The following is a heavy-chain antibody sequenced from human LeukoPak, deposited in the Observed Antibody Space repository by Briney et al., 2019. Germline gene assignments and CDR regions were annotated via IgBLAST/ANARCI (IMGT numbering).Heavy chain of an antibody. Sequence: GGSLRLSCEASGFTFITYWMTWVSQAPGKGLEWVANIKEDGSEKSYVGSVKGRFTISKDNAKNSLYLQMNTLRAEDKAVYYSARIHSGSYYMGFAYWGQGALVTVSS. CDR2: IKEDGSEK. V-gene: IGHV3-7*01. CDR3: ARIHSGSYYMGFAY. D-gene: IGHD1-26*01. J-gene: IGHJ4*02. CDR1: GFTFITYW.